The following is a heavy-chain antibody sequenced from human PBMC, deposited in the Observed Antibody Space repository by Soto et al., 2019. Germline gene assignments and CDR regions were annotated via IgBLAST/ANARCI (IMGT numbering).Heavy chain of an antibody. D-gene: IGHD6-19*01. CDR3: ARDSSGRANFDY. CDR1: GYTFTSYG. CDR2: TSAYMVT. V-gene: IGHV1-18*01. Sequence: QVQLVQSGGEVKKPGASVKVSCKASGYTFTSYGISWVRQAPGQGLEGMGWTSAYMVTNYAQKFQGRVTMTTDTSTSTAYMELRSLRSDDTAVYYCARDSSGRANFDYWGQGTLVTVSS. J-gene: IGHJ4*02.